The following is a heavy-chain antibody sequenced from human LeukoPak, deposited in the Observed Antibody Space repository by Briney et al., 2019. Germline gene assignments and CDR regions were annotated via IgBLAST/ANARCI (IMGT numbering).Heavy chain of an antibody. D-gene: IGHD5-18*01. V-gene: IGHV4-34*01. CDR3: ARVGDSYRYGGHYDY. CDR2: INHSGST. CDR1: GGSFSGYY. J-gene: IGHJ4*02. Sequence: SETLSLTCAVYGGSFSGYYWSWIRQPPGKGLEWIGEINHSGSTNYNPSLKSRVTISVDTSKNQFSLKLSSVTAADTAVYYCARVGDSYRYGGHYDYWGQGTLVTVSS.